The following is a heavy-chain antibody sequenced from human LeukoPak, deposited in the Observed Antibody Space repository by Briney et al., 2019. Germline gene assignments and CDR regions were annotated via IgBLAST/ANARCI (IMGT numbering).Heavy chain of an antibody. CDR2: ISGSGGST. D-gene: IGHD6-19*01. Sequence: PGGSLKLSCAASGFTFSSYAMSWVRQAPGKGLEWVSAISGSGGSTYYADSVKGRFTISRDNSKNTLYLQMNSLRAEDTAVYYCAKCGEAVAGTGYWYFDLWGRGTLVTVSS. CDR1: GFTFSSYA. J-gene: IGHJ2*01. CDR3: AKCGEAVAGTGYWYFDL. V-gene: IGHV3-23*01.